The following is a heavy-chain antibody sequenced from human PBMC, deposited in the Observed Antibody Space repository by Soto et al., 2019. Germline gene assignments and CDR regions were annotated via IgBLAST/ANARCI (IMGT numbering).Heavy chain of an antibody. D-gene: IGHD3-16*01. CDR2: IYYSGST. CDR1: GGSISSSSYY. Sequence: PSETLSLTCTVSGGSISSSSYYWGWIRQPPGKGLEWIGSIYYSGSTYYNPSLKSRVAISVDTSKNQFSLKLSSVTAADTAVYYCARVRRGELCFEYWGQGTLVTVSS. J-gene: IGHJ4*02. CDR3: ARVRRGELCFEY. V-gene: IGHV4-39*01.